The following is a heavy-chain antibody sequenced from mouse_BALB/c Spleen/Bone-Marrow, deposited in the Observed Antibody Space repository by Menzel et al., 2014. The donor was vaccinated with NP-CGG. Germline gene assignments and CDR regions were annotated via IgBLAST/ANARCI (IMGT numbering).Heavy chain of an antibody. CDR3: ARDHFYSGNYEFAY. J-gene: IGHJ3*01. CDR2: IDPSDSET. V-gene: IGHV1S126*01. Sequence: QVQLKQSGPEVVKPGAPVKASCKASGYTFTSYWMNWVKQRPGRGLEWIGRIDPSDSETHNNQKFKDKATLIVDKSSSTAYIQLSSLTSEDSAVYYCARDHFYSGNYEFAYWGQGTLVTVSA. CDR1: GYTFTSYW. D-gene: IGHD2-1*01.